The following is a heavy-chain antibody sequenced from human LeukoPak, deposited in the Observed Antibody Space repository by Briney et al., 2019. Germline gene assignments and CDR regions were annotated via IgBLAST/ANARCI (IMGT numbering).Heavy chain of an antibody. CDR2: IYPGDSDT. V-gene: IGHV5-51*01. Sequence: GESLKISCKGSGYSFTSYWIGWVRQMPGKGLEWVGIIYPGDSDTRYSPSFQGQVTISADKSISTAYLQWSSLKASDTAMYYCATRPDYDILTGSKFDIWGQGTMVTVSS. J-gene: IGHJ3*02. CDR3: ATRPDYDILTGSKFDI. CDR1: GYSFTSYW. D-gene: IGHD3-9*01.